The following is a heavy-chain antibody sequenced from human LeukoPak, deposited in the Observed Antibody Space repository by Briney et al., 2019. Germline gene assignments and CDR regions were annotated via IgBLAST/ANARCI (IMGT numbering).Heavy chain of an antibody. CDR2: IYHGGST. V-gene: IGHV4-38-2*02. Sequence: SETLSLTCTVSGYSISSGYYWGWIRQPPGKGLEWIGSIYHGGSTYYNPSLKSRVTISVDTSKNQFSLKLSSVTAADTAVYYCARDSYYYDSSGTFDSWGQGTLVTVSS. J-gene: IGHJ4*02. D-gene: IGHD3-22*01. CDR1: GYSISSGYY. CDR3: ARDSYYYDSSGTFDS.